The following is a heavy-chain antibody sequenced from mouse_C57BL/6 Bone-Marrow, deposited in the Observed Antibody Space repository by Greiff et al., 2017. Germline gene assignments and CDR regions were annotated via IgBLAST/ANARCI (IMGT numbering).Heavy chain of an antibody. V-gene: IGHV5-17*01. J-gene: IGHJ1*03. CDR3: ARGDYGSSLHWYFDV. CDR1: GFTFSDYG. Sequence: EVKLMESGGGLVKPGGSLKLSCAASGFTFSDYGMHWVRQAPEKGLEWVAYISSGSSTIYYADTVKGRFTISRDNAKNTLFLQMTSLRSEDTAMYYCARGDYGSSLHWYFDVWGTGTTVTVSS. D-gene: IGHD1-1*01. CDR2: ISSGSSTI.